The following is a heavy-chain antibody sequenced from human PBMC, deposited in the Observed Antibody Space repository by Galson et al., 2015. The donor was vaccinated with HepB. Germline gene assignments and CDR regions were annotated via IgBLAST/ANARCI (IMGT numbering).Heavy chain of an antibody. CDR2: ISGSGGKT. J-gene: IGHJ3*01. D-gene: IGHD3-22*01. CDR1: GSTFRSYA. V-gene: IGHV3-23*01. CDR3: AKEGRNGYFGVYGGFDV. Sequence: SLRLSCAASGSTFRSYAMTWVRQAPGRGLDWVTTISGSGGKTYYTASVKGRFTISRDNSKNTLFLQMKSLRVEDTAVYFCAKEGRNGYFGVYGGFDVWGHGTLVTVSS.